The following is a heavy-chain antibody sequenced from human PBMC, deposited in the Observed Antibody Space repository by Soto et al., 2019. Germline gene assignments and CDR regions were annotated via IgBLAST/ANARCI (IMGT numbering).Heavy chain of an antibody. D-gene: IGHD2-2*01. V-gene: IGHV1-69*06. Sequence: ASVKVSCKSSGVTFSTSSINWVRQAPGQRPEWMGNILPIFGTADYAQKFQGRVTITADKSTNTAYMELRSLLSEDTAVYYCARALWGPAGHINWFDPWGQGTLVTVSS. J-gene: IGHJ5*02. CDR2: ILPIFGTA. CDR1: GVTFSTSS. CDR3: ARALWGPAGHINWFDP.